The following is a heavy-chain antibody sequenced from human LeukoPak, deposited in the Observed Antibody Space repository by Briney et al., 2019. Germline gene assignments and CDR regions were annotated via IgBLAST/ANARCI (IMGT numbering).Heavy chain of an antibody. CDR2: INPSGGIT. Sequence: ASVKVSCKASGYTFTSYYMHWVRQAPGQGLEWMGIINPSGGITSYAQKFQGRVTMTTDTSTSTAYMELRSLRSDDTAVYYCARAPNHLGELSYYFDYWGQGTLVTVSS. V-gene: IGHV1-46*01. CDR3: ARAPNHLGELSYYFDY. J-gene: IGHJ4*02. D-gene: IGHD3-16*02. CDR1: GYTFTSYY.